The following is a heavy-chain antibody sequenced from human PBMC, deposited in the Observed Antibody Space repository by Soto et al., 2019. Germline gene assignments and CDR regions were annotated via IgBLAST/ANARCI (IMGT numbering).Heavy chain of an antibody. J-gene: IGHJ2*01. CDR1: GFTFSSYS. V-gene: IGHV3-21*01. D-gene: IGHD3-22*01. CDR2: ISSSSSYI. Sequence: EVQLVESGGGLVKPGGSLRLSCAASGFTFSSYSMNWVRQAPGKGLEWVSSISSSSSYIYYADSVKGRFTISRDNSKNSLYLQMNSLRAEDTAVYYCASITRITMIVVPTASYFDLWGRGTLVTVSS. CDR3: ASITRITMIVVPTASYFDL.